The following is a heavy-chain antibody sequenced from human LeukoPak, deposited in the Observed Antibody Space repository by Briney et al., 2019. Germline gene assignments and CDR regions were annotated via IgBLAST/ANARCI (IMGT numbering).Heavy chain of an antibody. V-gene: IGHV3-7*01. D-gene: IGHD3-10*01. Sequence: GGSLRLSCEASGFRFRNHWMNWVRQAPGKGLEWVANIKEDGSEKYYVDSVKGRFTISRDNARNSLFLQMNSLRAEDTAVYYCAREGYGSGGYEDAFDIWGQGTMVTVSS. CDR3: AREGYGSGGYEDAFDI. CDR1: GFRFRNHW. J-gene: IGHJ3*02. CDR2: IKEDGSEK.